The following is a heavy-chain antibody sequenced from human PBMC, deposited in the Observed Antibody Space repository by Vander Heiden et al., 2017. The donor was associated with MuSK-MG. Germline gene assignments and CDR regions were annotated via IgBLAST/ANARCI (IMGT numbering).Heavy chain of an antibody. CDR1: GFTFSDYY. D-gene: IGHD2-2*02. Sequence: QVQLVESGGGLVKPGGSLRLSCAASGFTFSDYYMSWLRPAPGKGLECVSYITNSGSTVYYAESVKGRVTISRDNAKNSLYRQMNSLRAEETAVYYCARGQGGVGDSTTCYTVDHWGQGTLVTVSS. CDR3: ARGQGGVGDSTTCYTVDH. J-gene: IGHJ4*02. CDR2: ITNSGSTV. V-gene: IGHV3-11*01.